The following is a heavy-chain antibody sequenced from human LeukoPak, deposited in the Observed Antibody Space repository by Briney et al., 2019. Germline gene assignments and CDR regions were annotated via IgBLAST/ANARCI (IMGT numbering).Heavy chain of an antibody. CDR3: ATGTGIDWYY. D-gene: IGHD3-10*01. CDR1: GYTFTSYG. V-gene: IGHV1-69-2*01. Sequence: GASVKVSCKASGYTFTSYGISWVRQAPGKGLEWMGRVDPEDGETKYAEKFQGRVTITADTSTDIAYMEMSSLRSEDTAVYYCATGTGIDWYYWGQGTLVTVSS. CDR2: VDPEDGET. J-gene: IGHJ4*02.